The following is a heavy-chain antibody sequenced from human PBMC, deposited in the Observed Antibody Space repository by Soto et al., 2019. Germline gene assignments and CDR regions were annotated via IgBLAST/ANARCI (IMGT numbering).Heavy chain of an antibody. CDR2: ISYDGSNK. CDR3: AKGGYHLPFDP. D-gene: IGHD2-2*01. CDR1: GFVFSNYD. Sequence: PGESLKISCAASGFVFSNYDMHWVRQAPGKGLEWLALISYDGSNKYNGDFVKGRFTISRDNSKNTLYLQMNSLRVDDTAVYYCAKGGYHLPFDPWGQGTLVTVSS. V-gene: IGHV3-30*18. J-gene: IGHJ5*02.